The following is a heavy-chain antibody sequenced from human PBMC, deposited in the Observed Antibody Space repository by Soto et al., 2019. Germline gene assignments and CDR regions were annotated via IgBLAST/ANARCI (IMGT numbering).Heavy chain of an antibody. V-gene: IGHV4-30-2*01. CDR3: ARGSSIAGLYYGMDV. CDR1: GGSISSGGYS. Sequence: SETLSLTCAVSGGSISSGGYSWSWIRQPPGKGLEWIGYIYHSGSPYYNPSLKSRVTISVDRSKNQFSLKLSSVTAADTAVYYCARGSSIAGLYYGMDVWGQGTTVTVYS. D-gene: IGHD6-6*01. CDR2: IYHSGSP. J-gene: IGHJ6*02.